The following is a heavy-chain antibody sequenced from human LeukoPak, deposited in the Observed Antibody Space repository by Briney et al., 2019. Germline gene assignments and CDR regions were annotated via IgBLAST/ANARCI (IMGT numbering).Heavy chain of an antibody. CDR2: INPNSGGT. CDR3: ARRGHYYDSSGYWWENWFDP. Sequence: ASVKVSSKASGYTFTGYYMHWVRQAPGQGLEWMGWINPNSGGTNYAQKFQGRVTMTRDTSISTAYMELSRLRSDDTAVYYCARRGHYYDSSGYWWENWFDPWGQGTLVTVSS. D-gene: IGHD3-22*01. V-gene: IGHV1-2*02. J-gene: IGHJ5*02. CDR1: GYTFTGYY.